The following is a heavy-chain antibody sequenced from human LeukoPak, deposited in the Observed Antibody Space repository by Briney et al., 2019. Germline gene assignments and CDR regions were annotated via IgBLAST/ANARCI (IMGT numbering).Heavy chain of an antibody. CDR1: GGSFSGYY. Sequence: SETLCLSCAVYGGSFSGYYWSWIRQPPGKGLEWIGEINHSGSTNYNPSLKSRVTISVDTSKNQFSLKLSSVTAADTAVYYCARGYYYDSSGFKRFDNWGQGTLVTVSS. CDR2: INHSGST. J-gene: IGHJ4*02. V-gene: IGHV4-34*01. D-gene: IGHD3-22*01. CDR3: ARGYYYDSSGFKRFDN.